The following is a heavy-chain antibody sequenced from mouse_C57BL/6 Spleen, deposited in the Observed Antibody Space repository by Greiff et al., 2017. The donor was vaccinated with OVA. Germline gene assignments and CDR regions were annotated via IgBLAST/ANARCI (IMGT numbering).Heavy chain of an antibody. CDR3: ARWGIYYGNHYFDY. V-gene: IGHV1-22*01. Sequence: VQLKESGPELVKPGASVKMSCKASGYTFTDYNMHWVKQSHGKSLEWIGYINPNNGGTSYNQKFKGKATLTVNKSSSTAYMELRSLTSEDSAVYYCARWGIYYGNHYFDYWGQGTTLTVSS. CDR2: INPNNGGT. CDR1: GYTFTDYN. D-gene: IGHD2-1*01. J-gene: IGHJ2*01.